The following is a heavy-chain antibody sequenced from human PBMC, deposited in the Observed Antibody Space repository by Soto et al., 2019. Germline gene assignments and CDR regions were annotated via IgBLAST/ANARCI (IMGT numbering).Heavy chain of an antibody. Sequence: GGSLRLSCAASGFTFSSYGMHWVRQAPGKGLEWVAVISYDGSNKYYADSVKGRFTISRDNSKNTLYLQMNSLRAEDTAVYYCAKLKYYCGLGAPGGIDYWGQGTLVTVSS. J-gene: IGHJ4*02. D-gene: IGHD3-10*01. CDR3: AKLKYYCGLGAPGGIDY. CDR2: ISYDGSNK. V-gene: IGHV3-30*18. CDR1: GFTFSSYG.